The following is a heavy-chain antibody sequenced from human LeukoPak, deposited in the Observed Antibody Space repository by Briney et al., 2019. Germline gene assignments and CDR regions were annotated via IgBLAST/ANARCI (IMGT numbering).Heavy chain of an antibody. CDR2: IRYDGSNK. V-gene: IGHV3-30*02. Sequence: GGSLRLSCAPSGFTFSSYGMHWVRQAPGKGLEWVAFIRYDGSNKYYADSVKGRFTISRDNSKNTLYLQMNSLRAEDTAVYYCASLPVVPATFYYYYMDVWGKGTTVTVSS. D-gene: IGHD2-2*01. CDR1: GFTFSSYG. CDR3: ASLPVVPATFYYYYMDV. J-gene: IGHJ6*03.